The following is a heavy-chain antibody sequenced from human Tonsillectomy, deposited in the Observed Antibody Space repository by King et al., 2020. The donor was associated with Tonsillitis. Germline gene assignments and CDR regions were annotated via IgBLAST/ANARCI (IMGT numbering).Heavy chain of an antibody. J-gene: IGHJ4*02. D-gene: IGHD3/OR15-3a*01. CDR2: ISVSRRTT. CDR3: ARSLDWGSPRWGLDS. CDR1: KFTFSDFS. Sequence: VQLVESGGGLVQPGGSLRLSCAASKFTFSDFSMQWVRQAPGKGLEWVSFISVSRRTTYYADSVKGRFNISRDNAKNSLYLQMNSLRAEDTAVYYCARSLDWGSPRWGLDSWGQGTLVTVSS. V-gene: IGHV3-48*01.